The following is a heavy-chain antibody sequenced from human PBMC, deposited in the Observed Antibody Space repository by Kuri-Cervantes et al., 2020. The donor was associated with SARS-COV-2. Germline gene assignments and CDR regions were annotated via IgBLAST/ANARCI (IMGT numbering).Heavy chain of an antibody. J-gene: IGHJ5*02. Sequence: SQTLSLTCAVYGGSFSGYYWSWIRQPPGKGLEWIGEINHSGSTNYNPSLKSRVTISVDTSKNQFSLKLSSVTAADTAVYYCARLFRWSDLHWFDPWGRGTLVTVSS. D-gene: IGHD4-23*01. CDR1: GGSFSGYY. CDR2: INHSGST. V-gene: IGHV4-34*01. CDR3: ARLFRWSDLHWFDP.